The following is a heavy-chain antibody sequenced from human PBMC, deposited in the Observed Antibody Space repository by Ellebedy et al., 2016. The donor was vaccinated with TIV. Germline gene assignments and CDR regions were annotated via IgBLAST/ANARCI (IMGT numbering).Heavy chain of an antibody. D-gene: IGHD6-19*01. V-gene: IGHV5-51*01. Sequence: GESLKISXQTSGYTFSNHWIAWVRQQHGKGLEWVGFVYPGDSDARYSSSFQGQVTISSDKSISTAYLQWSGLKASDTAVYYCARLRDALADELDYWGQGTLVTVSS. J-gene: IGHJ4*02. CDR2: VYPGDSDA. CDR1: GYTFSNHW. CDR3: ARLRDALADELDY.